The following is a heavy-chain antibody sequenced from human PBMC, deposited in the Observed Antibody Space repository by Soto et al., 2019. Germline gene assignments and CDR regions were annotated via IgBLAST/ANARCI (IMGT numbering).Heavy chain of an antibody. D-gene: IGHD1-26*01. CDR1: GYTFTSYD. CDR3: ARPSVEGSYQGWYYYYYGMDV. J-gene: IGHJ6*02. CDR2: MNPNSGNT. V-gene: IGHV1-8*01. Sequence: QVQLVQSGAEVKKPGASVKVSCKASGYTFTSYDINWVRQATGQGLEWMGWMNPNSGNTGYAQKFQGRVTMTRNTSISTAYMELSSLRSEDTAVYYCARPSVEGSYQGWYYYYYGMDVWGQGTTVTVSS.